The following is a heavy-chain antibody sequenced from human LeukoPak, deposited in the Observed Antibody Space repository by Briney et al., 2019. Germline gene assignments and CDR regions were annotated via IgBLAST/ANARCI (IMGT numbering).Heavy chain of an antibody. D-gene: IGHD1-1*01. CDR2: VSYDGGNK. Sequence: GGSLRLSCAASGFTFSSYGMHWVRQAPGKGLEWVAVVSYDGGNKFYADSVKGRFTISRDNSKNTLYLQMNSLRGEDTAVYYSAKGLSQNALGLDYWGQGTLVTVSS. CDR1: GFTFSSYG. V-gene: IGHV3-30*18. CDR3: AKGLSQNALGLDY. J-gene: IGHJ4*02.